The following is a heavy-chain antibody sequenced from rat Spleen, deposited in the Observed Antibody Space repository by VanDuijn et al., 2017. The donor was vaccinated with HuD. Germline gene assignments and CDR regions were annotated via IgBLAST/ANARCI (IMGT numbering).Heavy chain of an antibody. V-gene: IGHV3-1*01. CDR1: GYSITSNY. CDR2: ISYSGST. J-gene: IGHJ2*01. CDR3: ARSDYYSNYFDY. D-gene: IGHD1-1*01. Sequence: EVQLQESGPGLVKPSQSLSLTCSVTGYSITSNYWGWIRKFPGNKMEWMAYISYSGSTGFNPSLKSRISITRDTSKNQFFLQLNSVTTEDTATYYCARSDYYSNYFDYWGQGVMVTVSS.